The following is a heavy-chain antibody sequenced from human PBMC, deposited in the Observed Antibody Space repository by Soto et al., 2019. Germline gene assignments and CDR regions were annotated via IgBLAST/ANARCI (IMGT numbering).Heavy chain of an antibody. CDR3: ARDWNSGGSNA. D-gene: IGHD3-16*01. CDR1: GFTFRNYG. V-gene: IGHV3-33*01. J-gene: IGHJ5*02. Sequence: GGSLRLCCAASGFTFRNYGMHWVRQAPGKGLEWVAVIWYDGSRDYYAASVKGRFTISRDNSKNTLYLQMNSLRAEDTAVYYCARDWNSGGSNAWGQGTLVTVSS. CDR2: IWYDGSRD.